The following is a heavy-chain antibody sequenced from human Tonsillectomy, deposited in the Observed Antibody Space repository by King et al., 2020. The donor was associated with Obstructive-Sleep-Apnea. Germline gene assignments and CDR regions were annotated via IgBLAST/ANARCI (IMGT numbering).Heavy chain of an antibody. J-gene: IGHJ5*02. CDR3: ARKEETYTNWFDP. CDR2: ISSGGSAI. V-gene: IGHV3-48*04. CDR1: GFTFSSYS. Sequence: LVESGGGLVQPGGSLRLSCAASGFTFSSYSMIWVRQAPGKGLEWISYISSGGSAIFHADSVKGRFTISRDNAKSSLYLQMNSLRAEDTAVYYCARKEETYTNWFDPWGQGTLVTVSS. D-gene: IGHD4-11*01.